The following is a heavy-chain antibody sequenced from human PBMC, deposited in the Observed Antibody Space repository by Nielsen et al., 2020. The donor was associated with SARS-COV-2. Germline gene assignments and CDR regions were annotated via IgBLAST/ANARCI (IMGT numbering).Heavy chain of an antibody. CDR1: GGSFSGYY. Sequence: SETLSLTCAVYGGSFSGYYWSWIRQPPGKGLEWIGEINHSGSTNYNPSLKSRVTISVDTSKNQFSLKLSSVTAADTAVYYCARGQKNQSGSYYYFDYWGQGTLVTVSS. CDR3: ARGQKNQSGSYYYFDY. J-gene: IGHJ4*02. CDR2: INHSGST. D-gene: IGHD1-26*01. V-gene: IGHV4-34*01.